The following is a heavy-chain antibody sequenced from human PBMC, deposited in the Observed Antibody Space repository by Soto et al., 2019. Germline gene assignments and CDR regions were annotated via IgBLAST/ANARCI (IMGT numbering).Heavy chain of an antibody. V-gene: IGHV4-30-4*01. Sequence: QVQLQESGPGLVKPSQTLSLTCTVSGGSISSGDYYWSWISQPPGKGLEWIGYIYYSGSTYYNTSLKSRVTISVDTSKNQFSLKLSSVTAADSAVYYCARGPIYCSSTSCYSYYFDYWGQGTLGTVSS. D-gene: IGHD2-2*02. CDR1: GGSISSGDYY. CDR2: IYYSGST. CDR3: ARGPIYCSSTSCYSYYFDY. J-gene: IGHJ4*02.